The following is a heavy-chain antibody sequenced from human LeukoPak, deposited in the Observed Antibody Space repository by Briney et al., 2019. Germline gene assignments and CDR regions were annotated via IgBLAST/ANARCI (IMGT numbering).Heavy chain of an antibody. J-gene: IGHJ4*02. CDR3: AKDLYYDNTGVDY. D-gene: IGHD3-22*01. CDR1: GFTFNTYD. Sequence: GGSLRLSCAASGFTFNTYDMRWVRQAPGKGLEWVSAISGSGGSPYYADSVKGRFTISRDNSKNTLYLQMNSLRAEDTAVYYCAKDLYYDNTGVDYWGQGTLVTVSS. V-gene: IGHV3-23*01. CDR2: ISGSGGSP.